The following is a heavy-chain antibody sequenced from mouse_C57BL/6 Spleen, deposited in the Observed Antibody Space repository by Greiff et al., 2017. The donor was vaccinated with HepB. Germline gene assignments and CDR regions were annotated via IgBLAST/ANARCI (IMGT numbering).Heavy chain of an antibody. CDR1: GYTFTSYW. CDR3: ARGAYSFYWDFDV. Sequence: VQLQQPGTELVKPGASVKLSCKASGYTFTSYWMHWVKQRPGQGLEWIGNINPSNGGTNYNEKFKSKATLTVDKSSSTAYMQLSSLTSEDSAVYYGARGAYSFYWDFDVWGTGTTVTVSS. D-gene: IGHD2-12*01. CDR2: INPSNGGT. J-gene: IGHJ1*03. V-gene: IGHV1-53*01.